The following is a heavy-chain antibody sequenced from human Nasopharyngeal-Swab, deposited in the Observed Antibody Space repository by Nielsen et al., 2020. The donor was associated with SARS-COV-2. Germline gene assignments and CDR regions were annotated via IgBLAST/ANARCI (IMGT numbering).Heavy chain of an antibody. CDR1: GFTFSSYW. J-gene: IGHJ4*02. CDR3: ATFLEWVGHFDN. V-gene: IGHV3-7*01. Sequence: GESLKISCAASGFTFSSYWMSWVRQAPGKGLEWVANINQDGSEKYYVDSVKGRFTISRDNAKNSLYLQMNSLRADDTAVYYCATFLEWVGHFDNWGQGTLVTVSS. D-gene: IGHD3-3*01. CDR2: INQDGSEK.